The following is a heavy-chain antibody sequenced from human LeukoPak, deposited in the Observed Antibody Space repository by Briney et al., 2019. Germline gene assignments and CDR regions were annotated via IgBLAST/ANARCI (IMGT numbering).Heavy chain of an antibody. Sequence: SETLSLTCTVSGYSISSGYYWGWIRQPPGKGLEWIGSIYHGGSTYYNPSLKSRVTISVDTSKNQFSLKLSSVTAADTAVYYCARAPREVRKIVGATTHFDYWGQGTLVTVSS. J-gene: IGHJ4*02. CDR3: ARAPREVRKIVGATTHFDY. D-gene: IGHD1-26*01. V-gene: IGHV4-38-2*02. CDR1: GYSISSGYY. CDR2: IYHGGST.